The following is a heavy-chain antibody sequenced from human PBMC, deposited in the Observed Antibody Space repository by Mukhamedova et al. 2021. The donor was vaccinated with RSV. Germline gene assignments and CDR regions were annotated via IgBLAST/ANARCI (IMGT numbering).Heavy chain of an antibody. Sequence: IGEINHGGHTNYNPSLKSRVTISVDMVKNQFSLKLNSVTAADTAMYFCARMRVRKSGSDNYYVVDVWGRGTTVSV. V-gene: IGHV4-34*01. J-gene: IGHJ6*02. D-gene: IGHD1-26*01. CDR2: INHGGHT. CDR3: ARMRVRKSGSDNYYVVDV.